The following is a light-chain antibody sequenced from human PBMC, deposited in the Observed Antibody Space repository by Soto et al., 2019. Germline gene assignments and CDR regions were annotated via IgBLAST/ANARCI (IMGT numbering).Light chain of an antibody. Sequence: EIVLTQSPGTLSLSPGERATLSCRASQSIGSGYLAWYQQSPGQAPRLLVYGASSRATGIPDRFSGSGSGTDFTLTISRLEPEDFAEYYCQQYGSSPPATFGQGTKLEI. V-gene: IGKV3-20*01. CDR1: QSIGSGY. CDR3: QQYGSSPPAT. J-gene: IGKJ2*01. CDR2: GAS.